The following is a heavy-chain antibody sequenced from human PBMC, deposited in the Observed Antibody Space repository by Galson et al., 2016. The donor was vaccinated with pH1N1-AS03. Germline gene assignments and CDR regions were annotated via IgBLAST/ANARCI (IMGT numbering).Heavy chain of an antibody. D-gene: IGHD5-18*01. CDR2: IITIFGTP. Sequence: SVKVSCKASGVTFRNFVISWVRQAPGQGLEWVGGIITIFGTPKHAQNFQGRVTMTGDESTSTAYMELSSLTSEDTAVYYCARRQEDNYGSRAGAFDMWGQGTTVTVSS. V-gene: IGHV1-69*13. J-gene: IGHJ3*02. CDR3: ARRQEDNYGSRAGAFDM. CDR1: GVTFRNFV.